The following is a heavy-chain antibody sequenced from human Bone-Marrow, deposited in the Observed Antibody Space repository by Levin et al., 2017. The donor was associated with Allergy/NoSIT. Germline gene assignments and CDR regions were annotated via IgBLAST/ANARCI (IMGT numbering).Heavy chain of an antibody. V-gene: IGHV1-3*01. Sequence: ASVKVSCKASGYSFTHYAIHWVRQAPGHRLEWMGWINPVNGNTKYSQNFQGRVTITKDTSASTVYVELSSLRSEDTAVYYCAREVIPRGSSRQWLPLDWFDPWGQGTLVTVSS. D-gene: IGHD5-12*01. CDR1: GYSFTHYA. CDR2: INPVNGNT. CDR3: AREVIPRGSSRQWLPLDWFDP. J-gene: IGHJ5*02.